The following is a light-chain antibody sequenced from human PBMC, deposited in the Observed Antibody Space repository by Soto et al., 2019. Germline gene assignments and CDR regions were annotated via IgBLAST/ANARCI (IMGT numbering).Light chain of an antibody. CDR3: QHRSNWPLT. CDR2: GAS. Sequence: ELVLTQSPATLSLSPGERATLSCRASQSVGTYLAWYQHKPGQAPRLLIYGASNRATGIPARFSGSGSETDFTLTISSLEPEDFAIYYCQHRSNWPLTFGGGTKVEIK. V-gene: IGKV3-11*01. J-gene: IGKJ4*01. CDR1: QSVGTY.